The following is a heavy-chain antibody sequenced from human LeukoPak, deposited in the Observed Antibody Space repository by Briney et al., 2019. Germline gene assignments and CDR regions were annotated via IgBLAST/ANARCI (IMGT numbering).Heavy chain of an antibody. CDR2: IYFNGRT. CDR3: ARTARSRDWFDP. J-gene: IGHJ5*02. CDR1: GGSIRYSIVSHY. V-gene: IGHV4-61*01. Sequence: SETLSLTCSVSGGSIRYSIVSHYWSWIRQPPGKGLEWIGYIYFNGRTNYSPSLKSRVTLSVDTSKNQFSMKLISVTAADTAVYYCARTARSRDWFDPWGQGSLVTVSS. D-gene: IGHD2-21*02.